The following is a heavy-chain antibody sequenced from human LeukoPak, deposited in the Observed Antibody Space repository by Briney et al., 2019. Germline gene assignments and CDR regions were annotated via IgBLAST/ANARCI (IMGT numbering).Heavy chain of an antibody. D-gene: IGHD6-19*01. V-gene: IGHV4-59*12. CDR2: IYYSGST. J-gene: IGHJ5*02. Sequence: SETLSLTCTVSGGSISSYYWSWIRQPPGKGLEWIGSIYYSGSTYYNPSLKSRVTISVDTSKNQFSLKLSSVTAADTAVYYCARVYSSGWYVGWFDPWGQGTLVTVSS. CDR1: GGSISSYY. CDR3: ARVYSSGWYVGWFDP.